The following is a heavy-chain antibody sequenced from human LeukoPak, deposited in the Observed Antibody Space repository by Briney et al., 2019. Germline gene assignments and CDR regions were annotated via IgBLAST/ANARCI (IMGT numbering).Heavy chain of an antibody. J-gene: IGHJ6*03. D-gene: IGHD6-6*01. CDR1: GDSISSNY. CDR2: IHYRGRT. Sequence: SETLSLTCSVSGDSISSNYWIWIRQSPGKGLEWIGDIHYRGRTTYNPSLKSRVAMSLDTSKNQFSLRLSSVTAADTAVYYCARDREAVRPSHYHYYMDVWGKGTTVTVSS. CDR3: ARDREAVRPSHYHYYMDV. V-gene: IGHV4-59*01.